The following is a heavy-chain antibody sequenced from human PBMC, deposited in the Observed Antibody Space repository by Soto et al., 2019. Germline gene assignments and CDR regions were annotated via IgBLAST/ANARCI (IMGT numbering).Heavy chain of an antibody. V-gene: IGHV1-46*01. Sequence: ASVKVSCKASGYTFTSYYMHWVRQAPEQGLEWMGIINPSGGSTSYAQKFQGRVTMTRDTSTSTVYMELSSLRSEDTAVYYCARVAGIAARTTHFWGQGTLVTVSS. CDR3: ARVAGIAARTTHF. J-gene: IGHJ4*02. D-gene: IGHD6-6*01. CDR2: INPSGGST. CDR1: GYTFTSYY.